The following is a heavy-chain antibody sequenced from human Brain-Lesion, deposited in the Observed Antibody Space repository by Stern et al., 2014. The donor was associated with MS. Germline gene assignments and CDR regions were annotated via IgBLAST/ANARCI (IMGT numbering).Heavy chain of an antibody. J-gene: IGHJ4*02. CDR3: ARGGRYYADY. V-gene: IGHV1-2*04. CDR1: GNSFTHFY. CDR2: INPNSGGT. D-gene: IGHD2-2*01. Sequence: QVQLGQSGAEVKKRGASVRVSCEASGNSFTHFYIHWVRQAPGQGLEWMGWINPNSGGTKFAQKFQGWVTITRDTSMTTAYMEVTSLTSDDTAVYYCARGGRYYADYWGQGTLVTVSS.